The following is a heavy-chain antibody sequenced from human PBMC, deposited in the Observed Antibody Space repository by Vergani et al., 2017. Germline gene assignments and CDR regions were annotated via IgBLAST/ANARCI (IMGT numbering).Heavy chain of an antibody. CDR3: ARQGRGDCSSTSCYLYYYYYGMDV. Sequence: EVQLVQSGAEVKKPGESLKISCKGSGYSFTSYWIGWVRQMPGKGLEWMGIIYPGDSDTRYSPSFQGQVTISADKSISTAYLQWSSLKASDTAMYYCARQGRGDCSSTSCYLYYYYYGMDVWGQGTTVTVSS. J-gene: IGHJ6*02. CDR1: GYSFTSYW. CDR2: IYPGDSDT. D-gene: IGHD2-2*01. V-gene: IGHV5-51*01.